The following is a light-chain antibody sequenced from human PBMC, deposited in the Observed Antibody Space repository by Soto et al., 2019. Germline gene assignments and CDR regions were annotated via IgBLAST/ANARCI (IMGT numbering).Light chain of an antibody. CDR2: AAS. V-gene: IGKV1-39*01. CDR1: QSISKF. J-gene: IGKJ4*01. CDR3: QQTYITPQPS. Sequence: IQMTQSPSSLSASVQDRVTFTCRASQSISKFLNWYQQKPGKAPKLLIYAASNLHSGVPSRFSGSGSGTDFTLTISSLQPEDFATYYCQQTYITPQPSFGGGTKVEIK.